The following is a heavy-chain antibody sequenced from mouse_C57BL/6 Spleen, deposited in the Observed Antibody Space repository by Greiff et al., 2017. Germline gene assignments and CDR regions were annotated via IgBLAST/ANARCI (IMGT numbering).Heavy chain of an antibody. D-gene: IGHD4-1*01. CDR1: GFTFSDYG. CDR2: ISSGSSTI. V-gene: IGHV5-17*01. Sequence: DVMLVESGGGLVKPGGSLKLSCAASGFTFSDYGMHWVRQAPEKGLEWVAYISSGSSTIYYADTVKGRFTISRDNAKNTLFLQMTSLRSEDTAMYYCARGLGLHWYFDVWGTGTTVTVSS. J-gene: IGHJ1*03. CDR3: ARGLGLHWYFDV.